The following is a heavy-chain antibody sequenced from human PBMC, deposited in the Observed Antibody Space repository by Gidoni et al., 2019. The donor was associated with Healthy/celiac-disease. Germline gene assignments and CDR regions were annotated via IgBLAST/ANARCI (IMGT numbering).Heavy chain of an antibody. V-gene: IGHV3-30-3*01. D-gene: IGHD6-19*01. CDR3: ARDKQWHFDY. CDR2: ISYDGSNK. Sequence: QVQLVESGGGVVKPGRSLRLSCAAAGFTFISYAMHWVRQAPGKGLEWVAVISYDGSNKYYADSVKGRFTISRDNSKNTLYLQMNSLRAEDTAVYYCARDKQWHFDYWGQGTLVTVSS. CDR1: GFTFISYA. J-gene: IGHJ4*02.